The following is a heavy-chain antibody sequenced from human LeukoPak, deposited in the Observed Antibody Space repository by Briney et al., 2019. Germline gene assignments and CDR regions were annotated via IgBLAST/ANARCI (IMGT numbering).Heavy chain of an antibody. CDR1: GFTFSSYA. D-gene: IGHD3-10*01. J-gene: IGHJ4*02. V-gene: IGHV3-23*01. CDR3: AKSPSYGSGSYYPFDY. Sequence: GSLRLSCAASGFTFSSYAMSWVRQAPGKGLEWVSAISGSGGSTYYADSVKGRFTISRDNSKNTLYLQMNSLRAEDTAVYYCAKSPSYGSGSYYPFDYWGQGTLVTVSS. CDR2: ISGSGGST.